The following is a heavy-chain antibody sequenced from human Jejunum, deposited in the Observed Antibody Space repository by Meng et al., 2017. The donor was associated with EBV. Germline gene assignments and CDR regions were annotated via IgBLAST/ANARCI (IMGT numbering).Heavy chain of an antibody. Sequence: QVQLHESGPGLVKPLGTSSVTVAVPGGSISSSNWWSWVRQPPGKGPEWIGEIFHIGTTNYNPTLKSRVTMSVDKSKNHFSLKLTSVTAADTAVYYCARDGGPSGSYAYWFDPWGQGTLVTVSS. D-gene: IGHD1-26*01. CDR3: ARDGGPSGSYAYWFDP. CDR2: IFHIGTT. J-gene: IGHJ5*02. V-gene: IGHV4-4*02. CDR1: GGSISSSNW.